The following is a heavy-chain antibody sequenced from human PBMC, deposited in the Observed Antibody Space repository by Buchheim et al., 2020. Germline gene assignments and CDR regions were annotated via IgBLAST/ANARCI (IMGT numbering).Heavy chain of an antibody. CDR3: ARGGQTAAAVDNWFDP. CDR2: ISYGGTT. Sequence: QVLLQESGPGLLKPSETLSLTCTVSGDSLRGYYWNWIRQPPGKGLEWIGYISYGGTTQYNPTLKSRVSITLDTSKDQFYLKMNTVTAADTAKYFSARGGQTAAAVDNWFDPWGQG. D-gene: IGHD1-14*01. J-gene: IGHJ5*02. CDR1: GDSLRGYY. V-gene: IGHV4-59*01.